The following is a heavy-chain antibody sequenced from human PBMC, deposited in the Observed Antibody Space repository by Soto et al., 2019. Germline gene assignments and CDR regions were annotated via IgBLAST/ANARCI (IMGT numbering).Heavy chain of an antibody. J-gene: IGHJ4*02. CDR2: ISGSDGKT. CDR3: VRWSYLDY. Sequence: GGSLRLSCAASGFSFISFAMSWVRQAPGKGLEWVSTISGSDGKTFYADSVKGRFSISRDTSKNMLYLQMNNLRGDDTAVYYCVRWSYLDYWGQGTRVTVSS. D-gene: IGHD3-3*01. V-gene: IGHV3-23*01. CDR1: GFSFISFA.